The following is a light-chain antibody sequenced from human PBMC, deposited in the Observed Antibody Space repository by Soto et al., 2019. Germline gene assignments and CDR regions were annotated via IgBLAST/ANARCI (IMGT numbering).Light chain of an antibody. Sequence: DIVMTQSPDSLAVSLGEXATINCKSSQSVLYSSNNKNYLAWYQQKPGQPPKLLIYWASTRESGVPDRFSGSGSGTDFTLTISSLQAEDVAVYYCQQYYSTPLTFGQGTKVDIK. CDR1: QSVLYSSNNKNY. CDR3: QQYYSTPLT. J-gene: IGKJ1*01. V-gene: IGKV4-1*01. CDR2: WAS.